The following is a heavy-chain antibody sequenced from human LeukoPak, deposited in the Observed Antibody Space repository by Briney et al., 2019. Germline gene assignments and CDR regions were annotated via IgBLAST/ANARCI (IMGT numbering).Heavy chain of an antibody. Sequence: GRSLRLSCAAAGFTFSSYAIHWVRQAPGEWRGWEAVISYDVSNKYYADSVKGRFTISRDNSKNTLYLQMNSLRAEDTAVYYCARTYIRGYSYGVLGYWGQGTLVTVSS. CDR2: ISYDVSNK. CDR3: ARTYIRGYSYGVLGY. D-gene: IGHD5-18*01. J-gene: IGHJ4*02. V-gene: IGHV3-30*04. CDR1: GFTFSSYA.